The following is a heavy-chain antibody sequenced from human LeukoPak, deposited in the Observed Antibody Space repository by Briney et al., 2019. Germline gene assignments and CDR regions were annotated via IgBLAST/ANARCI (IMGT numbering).Heavy chain of an antibody. CDR3: ARREGDSSRFNWFDP. CDR1: GGSISSYY. J-gene: IGHJ5*02. Sequence: PSETLSLTCTVSGGSISSYYWSWIRQPPGKGLEWIGYIYYSGSTNYNPSLKSRVTISVDTSKNQFSLKLSSVTAADTAVYYCARREGDSSRFNWFDPWGQGTLVTVSS. V-gene: IGHV4-59*08. D-gene: IGHD6-13*01. CDR2: IYYSGST.